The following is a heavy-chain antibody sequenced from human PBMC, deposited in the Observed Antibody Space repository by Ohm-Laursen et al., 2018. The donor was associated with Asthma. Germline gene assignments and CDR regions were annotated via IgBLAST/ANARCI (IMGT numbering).Heavy chain of an antibody. V-gene: IGHV3-30*18. Sequence: SLRLSCAASGFTFTSYDMYWVRQAPGKGLEFVAVMWYGGSKYYADSVKGRFTISRDIAKNTLYLEMNSLRAEDTALYYCAKDAISETTEHYYYGMDVWGQGTTVTVSS. D-gene: IGHD4-17*01. CDR1: GFTFTSYD. CDR3: AKDAISETTEHYYYGMDV. CDR2: MWYGGSK. J-gene: IGHJ6*02.